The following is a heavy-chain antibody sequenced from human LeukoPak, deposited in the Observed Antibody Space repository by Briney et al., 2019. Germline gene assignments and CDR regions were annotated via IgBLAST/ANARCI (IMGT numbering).Heavy chain of an antibody. D-gene: IGHD1-26*01. J-gene: IGHJ4*02. CDR3: VREIGNTGSYD. V-gene: IGHV3-53*01. Sequence: GGSLRLSCVVSGINVRDSYMSWVRQAPGKGLDWVSVIYAGENTYYADSVKGRFTIYRDSFKNTLYLQMNYLRAEDTAVYYCVREIGNTGSYDWGQGTLVTVSS. CDR1: GINVRDSY. CDR2: IYAGENT.